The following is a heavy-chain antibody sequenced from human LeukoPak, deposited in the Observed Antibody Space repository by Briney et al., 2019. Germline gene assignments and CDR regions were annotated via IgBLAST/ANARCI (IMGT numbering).Heavy chain of an antibody. CDR1: GYTFTSYG. V-gene: IGHV1-18*01. CDR2: ISAYNGNT. D-gene: IGHD3-10*01. CDR3: ARDQGRYYYGSGSYYY. Sequence: GESLKISCKASGYTFTSYGISWVRQAPGQGLEWMGWISAYNGNTNYAQKLQGRVTMTTDTSTSTAYMELRSLRSDDTAVYYCARDQGRYYYGSGSYYYWGQGTLVTVSS. J-gene: IGHJ4*02.